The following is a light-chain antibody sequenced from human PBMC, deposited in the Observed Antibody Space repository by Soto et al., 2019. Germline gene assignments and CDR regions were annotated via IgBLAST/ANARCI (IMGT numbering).Light chain of an antibody. V-gene: IGLV2-14*01. CDR1: SSDVGGYNY. CDR3: SSYTSSSTFV. J-gene: IGLJ1*01. Sequence: QAVLTQPPSVSGSPGQSITISCTGTSSDVGGYNYVSWYQQHPGKAPKLMIYEVSNRPSGVYNRFSGSKSGDTASLNISGLQAEDEANYYCSSYTSSSTFVFGTGTKVTVL. CDR2: EVS.